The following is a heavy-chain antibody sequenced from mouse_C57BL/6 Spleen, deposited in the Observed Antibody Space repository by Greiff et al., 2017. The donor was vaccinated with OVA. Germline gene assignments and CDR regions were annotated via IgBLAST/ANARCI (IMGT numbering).Heavy chain of an antibody. Sequence: VQLQQSGAELVRPGASVKLSCKASGYTFTDYYINWVKQRPGQGLEWIARIYPGSGNTYYNEKFKGKATLTAEKSSSTAYMQLSSLTSEDSAVYFCARDDYDVGWFAYWGQGTLVTVSA. CDR3: ARDDYDVGWFAY. CDR2: IYPGSGNT. D-gene: IGHD2-4*01. J-gene: IGHJ3*01. CDR1: GYTFTDYY. V-gene: IGHV1-76*01.